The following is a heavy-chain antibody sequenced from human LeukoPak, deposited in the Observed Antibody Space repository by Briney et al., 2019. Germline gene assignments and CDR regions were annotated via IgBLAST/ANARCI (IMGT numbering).Heavy chain of an antibody. CDR2: IYSGGST. V-gene: IGHV3-53*01. CDR1: GFTVSSNY. CDR3: ARDAYSSGWYENWFDP. D-gene: IGHD6-19*01. J-gene: IGHJ5*02. Sequence: GGSLRLSCAASGFTVSSNYMSWVRQAPGKGLEWVSVIYSGGSTYYADSVKGRLTISRDNSKNTLYLQMNSLRAEDTAVYYCARDAYSSGWYENWFDPWGQGTLVTVSS.